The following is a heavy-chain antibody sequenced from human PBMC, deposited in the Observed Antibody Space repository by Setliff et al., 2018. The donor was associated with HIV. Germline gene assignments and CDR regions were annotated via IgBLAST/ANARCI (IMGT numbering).Heavy chain of an antibody. CDR3: ARGAELLWFGELHNIPYFDY. CDR1: GGSFSDNY. CDR2: INHSGRT. J-gene: IGHJ4*02. Sequence: PSETLSLTCAVYGGSFSDNYWSWIRQSPGKGLEWIGEINHSGRTKYSPSLRSRVSISVDTSKTQFSLKLSSVTAADTAVYYCARGAELLWFGELHNIPYFDYWGQGTLVTVSS. D-gene: IGHD3-10*01. V-gene: IGHV4-34*01.